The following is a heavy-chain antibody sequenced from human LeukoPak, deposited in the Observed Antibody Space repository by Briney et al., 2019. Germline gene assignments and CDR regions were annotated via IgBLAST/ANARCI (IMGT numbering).Heavy chain of an antibody. CDR2: ISGSGGST. V-gene: IGHV3-23*01. D-gene: IGHD3-22*01. CDR3: AKTTHRVVVYYFDY. Sequence: GGSLRPSGAVSGFALRAQGMTWVARSPGKGRRGLSAISGSGGSTDYAGSVKARFPFPRDNANNTLYLQMNRLRAEDTAVYYCAKTTHRVVVYYFDYWGQGTLVTVSS. CDR1: GFALRAQG. J-gene: IGHJ4*02.